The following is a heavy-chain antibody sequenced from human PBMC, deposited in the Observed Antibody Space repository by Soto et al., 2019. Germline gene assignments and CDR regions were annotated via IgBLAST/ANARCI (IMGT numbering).Heavy chain of an antibody. CDR1: GYTFTGYY. Sequence: ASVKVSCKASGYTFTGYYMHWVRQAPGQGLEWMGWINPNSGGTNYAQKFQGRVTMTRDTSISTAYMELSRLRSDDTAVYYCARVGNTCYYDSSGYHRAFDIWGQGKMVTVSS. CDR3: ARVGNTCYYDSSGYHRAFDI. J-gene: IGHJ3*02. CDR2: INPNSGGT. D-gene: IGHD3-22*01. V-gene: IGHV1-2*02.